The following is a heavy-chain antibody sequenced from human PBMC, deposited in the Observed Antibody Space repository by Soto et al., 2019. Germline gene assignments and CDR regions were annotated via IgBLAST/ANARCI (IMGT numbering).Heavy chain of an antibody. CDR1: GGSSSSYY. CDR3: ARNSRNCSGGSCYHYYMDV. Sequence: ASETLSLTCTVSGGSSSSYYWSWIRQPPGKGLEWIGYIYYSGSTNYNPSLKSRVTISVDTSKNQFSLKLSSVTAADTAVYYCARNSRNCSGGSCYHYYMDVWGKGTTVTVSS. D-gene: IGHD2-15*01. V-gene: IGHV4-59*01. CDR2: IYYSGST. J-gene: IGHJ6*03.